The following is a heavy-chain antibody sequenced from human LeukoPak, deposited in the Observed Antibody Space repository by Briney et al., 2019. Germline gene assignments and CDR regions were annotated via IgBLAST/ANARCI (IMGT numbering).Heavy chain of an antibody. D-gene: IGHD6-13*01. V-gene: IGHV4-59*04. CDR3: ARLFSSSWYRGAFDL. CDR2: IFYSGNT. CDR1: GGSISNYY. J-gene: IGHJ3*01. Sequence: SETLSLTCTVSGGSISNYYWSWIRQPPGKGVEWIGYIFYSGNTYYNPSLKSRVTISVDTSKNQFSLKLSSVTAADTAVYYCARLFSSSWYRGAFDLWGQGTMVTASS.